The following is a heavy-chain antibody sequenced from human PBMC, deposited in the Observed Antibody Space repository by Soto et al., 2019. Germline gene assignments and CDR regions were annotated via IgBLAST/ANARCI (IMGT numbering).Heavy chain of an antibody. J-gene: IGHJ4*02. CDR3: ARDPKTSGGQHWAFNYFDS. V-gene: IGHV3-30-3*01. D-gene: IGHD7-27*01. CDR1: GFTFSDFA. CDR2: ISYDGTNK. Sequence: GGSLRLSCAASGFTFSDFAMAWVRQAPGKGLEWVALISYDGTNKFYADSVKGRFTISRDNSKSTLYLQVDSLRPEDAAVYYCARDPKTSGGQHWAFNYFDSWGQGTLVTVSS.